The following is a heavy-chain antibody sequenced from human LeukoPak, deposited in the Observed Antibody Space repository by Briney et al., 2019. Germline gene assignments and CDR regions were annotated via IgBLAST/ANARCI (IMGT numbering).Heavy chain of an antibody. J-gene: IGHJ6*01. CDR2: ISYDGSNK. V-gene: IGHV3-30*18. D-gene: IGHD3-22*01. CDR1: GFTFSSYG. Sequence: GGSLRLSCAASGFTFSSYGMHWVRQAPGKGLEWVAVISYDGSNKYYADSVKGRFTISRDNSKNTLYLQMNSLRAEDTAVYYCAKDPYYDSSGYQRLYYYYGMDVWGQRTTATVSS. CDR3: AKDPYYDSSGYQRLYYYYGMDV.